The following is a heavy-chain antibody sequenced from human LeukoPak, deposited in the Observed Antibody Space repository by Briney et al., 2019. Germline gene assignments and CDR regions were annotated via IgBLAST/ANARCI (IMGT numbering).Heavy chain of an antibody. J-gene: IGHJ5*02. CDR2: INPSGGST. V-gene: IGHV1-46*01. CDR3: ARDLRRTTSWFDP. D-gene: IGHD1-1*01. CDR1: GYTFTSYY. Sequence: ASVKVSCKASGYTFTSYYMHWVRQAPGQGLEWMGIINPSGGSTSYAQKFQGRVTMTRDTSTSTVYMELSSLRPEDTAVYYCARDLRRTTSWFDPWGQGTLVTVSS.